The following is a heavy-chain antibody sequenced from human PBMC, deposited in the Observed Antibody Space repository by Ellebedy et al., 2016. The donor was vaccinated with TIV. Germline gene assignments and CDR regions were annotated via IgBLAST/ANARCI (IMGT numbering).Heavy chain of an antibody. CDR3: ARPRGIAAASPPDD. CDR2: ISYDGSNK. V-gene: IGHV3-30*04. CDR1: GFTFSSYA. D-gene: IGHD6-13*01. J-gene: IGHJ4*02. Sequence: GGSLRLSXAASGFTFSSYAMHWVRQAPGKGLEWVAVISYDGSNKYYADSVKGRFTISRDNSKNTLYLQMNSLRAEDTAVYYCARPRGIAAASPPDDWGQGTLVTVSS.